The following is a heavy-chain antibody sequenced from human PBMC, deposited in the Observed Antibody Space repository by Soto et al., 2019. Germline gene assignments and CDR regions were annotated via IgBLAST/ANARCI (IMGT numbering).Heavy chain of an antibody. D-gene: IGHD3-3*01. Sequence: SESLSLTCAVYGGCFSGYYWSWIRQPPGKGLEWIGEINHSGSTNYNPSLKSRVTISVDTSKNQFSLKLSSVTAADTAVYYCARGGGVRFLVKWFDPRGQGTLVTVSS. CDR2: INHSGST. CDR1: GGCFSGYY. J-gene: IGHJ5*02. CDR3: ARGGGVRFLVKWFDP. V-gene: IGHV4-34*01.